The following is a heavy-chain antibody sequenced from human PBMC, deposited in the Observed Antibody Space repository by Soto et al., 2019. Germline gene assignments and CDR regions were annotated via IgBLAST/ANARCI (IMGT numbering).Heavy chain of an antibody. CDR1: GFTFNNYA. V-gene: IGHV3-23*01. J-gene: IGHJ4*02. CDR3: AKDGGGWLQFGGYYFDY. CDR2: VSGSGGTT. Sequence: EVQLLESGGGLVQPGGSLRLSCPASGFTFNNYAMSWVRQPPGKGLQWVSAVSGSGGTTYYADSVKGRFTISRDNSKNTLYLQMNGMRSEDTAVYYCAKDGGGWLQFGGYYFDYWGQGTLVSVSS. D-gene: IGHD3-16*01.